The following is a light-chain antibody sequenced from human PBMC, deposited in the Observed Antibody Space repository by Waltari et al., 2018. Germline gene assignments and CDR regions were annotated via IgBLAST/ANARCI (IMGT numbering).Light chain of an antibody. CDR1: STDLGSSTL. J-gene: IGLJ2*01. V-gene: IGLV2-23*01. CDR3: FSYADGRSLV. Sequence: QSALTQPASVSGSPGQSITISCTGSSTDLGSSTLVSRYQHHPDKAPKLIIYEATERPSGTSHRFFGSKSGNTASLTISTLQAEDEADYYCFSYADGRSLVFGGGTKLTVL. CDR2: EAT.